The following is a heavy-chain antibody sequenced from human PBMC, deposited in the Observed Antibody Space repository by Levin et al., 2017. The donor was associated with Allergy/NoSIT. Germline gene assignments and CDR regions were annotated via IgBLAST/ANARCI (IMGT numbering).Heavy chain of an antibody. D-gene: IGHD5-12*01. CDR1: GFTFSSYG. V-gene: IGHV3-33*01. CDR3: ARDPLAYSGYDYVGYFDY. CDR2: IWYDGSNK. J-gene: IGHJ4*02. Sequence: LSLTCAASGFTFSSYGMHWVRQAPGKGLEWVAVIWYDGSNKYYADSVKGRFTISRDNSKNTLYLQMNSLRAEDTAVYYCARDPLAYSGYDYVGYFDYWGQGTLVTVSS.